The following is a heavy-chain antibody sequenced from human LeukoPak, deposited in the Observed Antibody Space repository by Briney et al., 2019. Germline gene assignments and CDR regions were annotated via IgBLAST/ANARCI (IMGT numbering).Heavy chain of an antibody. D-gene: IGHD1-26*01. V-gene: IGHV3-11*03. CDR2: ISSSNTYT. Sequence: PGGSLRLSCAASGFTFSDYYMSWIRQAPGKGLEWVSCISSSNTYTNYAGSVKGRFTISRDDAKNSLYLQMNSLRAEDTAVYYCARSRSYYPADYWGQGTPVTVSS. CDR1: GFTFSDYY. J-gene: IGHJ4*02. CDR3: ARSRSYYPADY.